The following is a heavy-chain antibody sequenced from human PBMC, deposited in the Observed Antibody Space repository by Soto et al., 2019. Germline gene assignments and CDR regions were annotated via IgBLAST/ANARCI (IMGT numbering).Heavy chain of an antibody. Sequence: EVQRVESGGGWVKPGGSLRLSCAASGLPFADAWMTWVRQAPGKGLEWVGHIRSKIHGGTADYAAVVKGRFTIFRDDSRITVYQHVCSMITEDSAVYYCSNDVPLTGGGALAYWGQGTLVTVSS. J-gene: IGHJ1*01. CDR3: SNDVPLTGGGALAY. CDR1: GLPFADAW. V-gene: IGHV3-15*01. D-gene: IGHD1-26*01. CDR2: IRSKIHGGTA.